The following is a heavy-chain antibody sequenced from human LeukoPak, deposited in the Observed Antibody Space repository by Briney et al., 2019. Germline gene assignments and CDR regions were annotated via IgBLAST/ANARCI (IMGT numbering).Heavy chain of an antibody. J-gene: IGHJ5*02. D-gene: IGHD6-19*01. CDR1: GFTFSSYW. V-gene: IGHV3-7*03. CDR2: IKQDGSEK. CDR3: ARRIAVAATINWFDP. Sequence: GGSLRLSCAASGFTFSSYWMSWVRQAPGKGLEWVANIKQDGSEKYYVDSVKGRFTISRDNAKNSLYLQMNSLRAEDTAVYYCARRIAVAATINWFDPWGQGTPVTVSS.